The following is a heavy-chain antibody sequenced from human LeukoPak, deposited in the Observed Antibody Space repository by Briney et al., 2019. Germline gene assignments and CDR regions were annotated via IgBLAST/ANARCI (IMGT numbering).Heavy chain of an antibody. CDR1: GGTFSSYA. D-gene: IGHD6-19*01. Sequence: SVKVSCKASGGTFSSYAISWVRQAPGQGLEWMGGIIPIFGTANYAQKFQGRVTITADKSTNTAYMELRSLRSDDTAVYYCARREQWLVGDDYWGQGTLVTVSS. V-gene: IGHV1-69*06. CDR3: ARREQWLVGDDY. J-gene: IGHJ4*02. CDR2: IIPIFGTA.